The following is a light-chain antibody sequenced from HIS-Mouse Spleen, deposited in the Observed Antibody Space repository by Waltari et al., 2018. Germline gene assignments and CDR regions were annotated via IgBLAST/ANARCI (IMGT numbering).Light chain of an antibody. CDR2: EGS. Sequence: QSALTQPASVYGSPGQSITISCTGTSSDVGSYNLVSRYHQHPGKAPKLMIYEGSKRPSGVSNRFSGSKSGNTASLTISGLQAEDEADYYCCSYAGSSTFVVFGGGTKLTVL. J-gene: IGLJ2*01. CDR1: SSDVGSYNL. V-gene: IGLV2-23*03. CDR3: CSYAGSSTFVV.